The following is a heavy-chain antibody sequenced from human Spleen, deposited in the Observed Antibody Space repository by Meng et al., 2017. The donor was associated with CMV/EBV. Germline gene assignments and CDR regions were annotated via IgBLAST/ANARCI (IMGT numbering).Heavy chain of an antibody. CDR3: AREKADTTMVGLYYYYGMDV. CDR1: GFSFSSNW. D-gene: IGHD5-18*01. J-gene: IGHJ6*02. CDR2: IKEDGGEK. V-gene: IGHV3-7*01. Sequence: GESLKISCVGSGFSFSSNWMSWARQAPGKGPEWVANIKEDGGEKNYVDSVKGRFTISRDNAKNSLYLQMKFLRAEDTAMYYCAREKADTTMVGLYYYYGMDVWGQGTTVTVSS.